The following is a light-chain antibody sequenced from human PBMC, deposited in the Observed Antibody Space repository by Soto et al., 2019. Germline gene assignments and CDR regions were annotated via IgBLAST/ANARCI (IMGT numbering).Light chain of an antibody. Sequence: DIVMTQTPPSLSVTAGQPAAISCKSSQSLLPCDGKTNLSWYLPKPGQLPQLLIYEVSIRSSGVPDRVSGSGSGADFTLTISRVEADEVGAYYCMQCFRHPCEFGQGTKVEIK. CDR1: QSLLPCDGKTN. CDR2: EVS. J-gene: IGKJ1*01. V-gene: IGKV2D-29*01. CDR3: MQCFRHPCE.